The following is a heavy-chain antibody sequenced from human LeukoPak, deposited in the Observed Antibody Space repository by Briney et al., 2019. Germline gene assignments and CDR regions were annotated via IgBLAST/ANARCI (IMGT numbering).Heavy chain of an antibody. J-gene: IGHJ5*02. V-gene: IGHV3-11*04. CDR2: ISSSSSSI. Sequence: GGSLRLSCAASGFTFSDYYMHWIRQAPGKGLEWVSYISSSSSSIYYADSVKGRFTISRDNAKNSLYLQMNSLRVEGTAVYYCVRQLVSWGQGTLVTVSS. CDR3: VRQLVS. CDR1: GFTFSDYY. D-gene: IGHD1-1*01.